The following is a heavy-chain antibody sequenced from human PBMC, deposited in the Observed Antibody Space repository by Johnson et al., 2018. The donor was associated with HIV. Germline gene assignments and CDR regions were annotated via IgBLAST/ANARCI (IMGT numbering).Heavy chain of an antibody. D-gene: IGHD3-10*01. J-gene: IGHJ3*01. CDR2: ISWNSGSL. V-gene: IGHV3-9*01. CDR3: ARAPEVRGVDAFDV. Sequence: VQLVESGGGVVRPGGSLRLSCAASGFTFDDYAMHWVRQAPGKGLEWVSGISWNSGSLGYADSVKGRFTISRDNAKNSLYLQMNSLRAEDTAVYYCARAPEVRGVDAFDVWGQGTVVTVSS. CDR1: GFTFDDYA.